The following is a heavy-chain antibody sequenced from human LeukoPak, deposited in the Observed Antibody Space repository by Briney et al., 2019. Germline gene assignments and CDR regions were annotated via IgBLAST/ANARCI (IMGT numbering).Heavy chain of an antibody. J-gene: IGHJ3*02. CDR3: ARDLAAAGKDAFDI. Sequence: ASVKVSCKASGYTFTSYGINWVRQATGQGLEWMGWMNPNSGNTGYAQKFQGRVTMTRNTSISTAYMELSSLRSEDTAVYYCARDLAAAGKDAFDIWGQGTMVTVSS. CDR1: GYTFTSYG. CDR2: MNPNSGNT. D-gene: IGHD6-13*01. V-gene: IGHV1-8*02.